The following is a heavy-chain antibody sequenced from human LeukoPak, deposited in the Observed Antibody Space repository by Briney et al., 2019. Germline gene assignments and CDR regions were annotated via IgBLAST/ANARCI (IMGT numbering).Heavy chain of an antibody. V-gene: IGHV4-59*12. J-gene: IGHJ5*02. Sequence: SETLSLTCTVSGGSISSYYWSWIRQPPGKGLEWIGYIYYSGTTNYNPSLKSRVTISVDTSKNQFSLKLSSVTAADTAVHYCARGLGHYDFWSGSRPWFDPWGQGTLVTVSS. D-gene: IGHD3-3*01. CDR3: ARGLGHYDFWSGSRPWFDP. CDR2: IYYSGTT. CDR1: GGSISSYY.